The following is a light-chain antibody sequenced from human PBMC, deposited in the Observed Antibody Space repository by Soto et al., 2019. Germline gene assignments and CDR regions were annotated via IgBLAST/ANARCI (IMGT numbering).Light chain of an antibody. CDR3: QQSYSTPYT. V-gene: IGKV1-39*01. CDR1: QSISSY. Sequence: DIQMTQSPSSLSASVGDRVTITCRASQSISSYLNWYQQKPGKAPKLLIYAASRLQSGVTSRFSGSGSGTDFTLNISSLQPEDFATYYGQQSYSTPYTFGQGTKLEIK. CDR2: AAS. J-gene: IGKJ2*01.